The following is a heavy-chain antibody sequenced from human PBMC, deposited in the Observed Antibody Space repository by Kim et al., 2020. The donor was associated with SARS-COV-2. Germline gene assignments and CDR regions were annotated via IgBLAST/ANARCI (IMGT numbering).Heavy chain of an antibody. CDR3: ARDVQTAAASYDAFDI. D-gene: IGHD6-13*01. Sequence: SVKGRFTISRDNAKNSLYLQMNGLRAEDTAVYYCARDVQTAAASYDAFDIWGQGTMVTVSS. J-gene: IGHJ3*02. V-gene: IGHV3-11*05.